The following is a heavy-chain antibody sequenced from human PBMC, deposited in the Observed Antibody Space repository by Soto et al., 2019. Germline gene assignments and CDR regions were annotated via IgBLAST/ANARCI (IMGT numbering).Heavy chain of an antibody. Sequence: EVQLVESGGGLVQPGWSLRLSCAASGFSFSSYWMHWVRQAPGKGLVWVSRIKTDGSSTDYADSVKGRFTISRDNAKNTLYLQMNSLRAEDTAVYYCAKREGNTYGLFHWGQGTLVTVSS. V-gene: IGHV3-74*01. CDR1: GFSFSSYW. CDR3: AKREGNTYGLFH. J-gene: IGHJ4*02. CDR2: IKTDGSST. D-gene: IGHD5-18*01.